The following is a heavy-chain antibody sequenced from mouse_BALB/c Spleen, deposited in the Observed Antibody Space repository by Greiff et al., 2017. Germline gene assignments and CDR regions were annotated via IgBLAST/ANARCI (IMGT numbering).Heavy chain of an antibody. CDR2: ISSGGSYT. J-gene: IGHJ2*01. CDR3: ARTGPKGYYFDY. V-gene: IGHV5-6*01. CDR1: GFTFSSYG. D-gene: IGHD4-1*01. Sequence: EVHLVESGGDLVKPGGSLKLSCAASGFTFSSYGMSWVRQTPDKRLEWVATISSGGSYTYYPDSVKGRFTISRDNAKNTLYLQMSSLKSEDTAMYYCARTGPKGYYFDYWGQGTTLTVSS.